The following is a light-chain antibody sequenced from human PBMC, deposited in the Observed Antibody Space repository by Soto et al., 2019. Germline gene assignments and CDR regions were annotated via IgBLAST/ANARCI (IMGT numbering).Light chain of an antibody. CDR2: EVS. V-gene: IGLV2-8*01. CDR1: SSDVGGYNY. CDR3: SSYADSNNYV. J-gene: IGLJ1*01. Sequence: QSVLTQPPSASGSPGQSVTISCTGTSSDVGGYNYVSWYQQHPGKAPKIMIYEVSKRPSGVPDRFSGSKSGNTASLTVSRLQAEDEADYYCSSYADSNNYVFGNGTKVTVL.